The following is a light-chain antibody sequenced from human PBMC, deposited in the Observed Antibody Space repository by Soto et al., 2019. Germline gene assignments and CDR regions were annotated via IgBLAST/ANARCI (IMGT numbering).Light chain of an antibody. Sequence: VLTQSPATLSLSPGERATLSCRASLNVNSYLAWYQQKPGQAPRLLIYDASNRAAGIPARFSGSGSGTEFTLTISSLHPDDFATYYCQQYNRYSITFGQGTRLEIK. CDR1: LNVNSY. CDR3: QQYNRYSIT. V-gene: IGKV3-11*01. J-gene: IGKJ5*01. CDR2: DAS.